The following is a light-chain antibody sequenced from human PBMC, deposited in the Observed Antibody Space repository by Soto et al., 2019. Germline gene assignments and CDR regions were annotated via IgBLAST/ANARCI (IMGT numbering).Light chain of an antibody. CDR1: QTISGW. CDR2: DAS. CDR3: LQYNGYYRT. V-gene: IGKV1-5*01. J-gene: IGKJ1*01. Sequence: DIQMTQSPSTLSAAVGGRVTITCRASQTISGWLAWYQQRPGKAPNLLIFDASTLESGVPSRFSGSGSGTTFTLTISSLQSDDFATYYCLQYNGYYRTFGQGTKVDI.